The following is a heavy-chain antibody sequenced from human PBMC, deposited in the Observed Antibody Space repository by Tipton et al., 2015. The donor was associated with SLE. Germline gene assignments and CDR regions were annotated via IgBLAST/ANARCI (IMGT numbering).Heavy chain of an antibody. J-gene: IGHJ3*02. V-gene: IGHV4-59*01. CDR2: IYYSGST. Sequence: TLSLTCTVSGGSISSYYWSWIRQPPGKGLEWIGYIYYSGSTNYNPSLKSRVTISVDTSKNQFSLKLSSVTAADTAVYYCARALGYCSGGSCYGDAFDIWGQGTMVTVSS. CDR1: GGSISSYY. CDR3: ARALGYCSGGSCYGDAFDI. D-gene: IGHD2-15*01.